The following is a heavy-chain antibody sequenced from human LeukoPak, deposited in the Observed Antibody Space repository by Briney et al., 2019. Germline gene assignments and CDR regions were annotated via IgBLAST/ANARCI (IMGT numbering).Heavy chain of an antibody. D-gene: IGHD4-17*01. CDR2: ISYDGSNK. CDR1: GFPFSSYA. J-gene: IGHJ4*02. V-gene: IGHV3-30-3*01. Sequence: QPGRPLLLYCAATGFPFSSYAMDGGRPAPGKGLEWVAVISYDGSNKYYADSVKGRFTISRDNSKNTLYLQMNSLRAEDTAVYYCARGEDDYGDYFDYWGQGTLVTVSS. CDR3: ARGEDDYGDYFDY.